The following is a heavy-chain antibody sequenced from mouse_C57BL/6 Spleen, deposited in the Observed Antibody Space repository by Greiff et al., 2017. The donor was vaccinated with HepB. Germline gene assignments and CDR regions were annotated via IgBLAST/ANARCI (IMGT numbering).Heavy chain of an antibody. CDR3: ARGNYGSSYYFDY. V-gene: IGHV1-42*01. Sequence: VQLKESGPELVKPGASVKISCKASGYSFTGYYMNWVKQSPEKSLEWIGEINPSTGGTTYNQKFKAKATLTVDKSSSTAYMQLKSLTSEDSAVYYCARGNYGSSYYFDYWGQGTTLTVSS. CDR1: GYSFTGYY. J-gene: IGHJ2*01. D-gene: IGHD1-1*01. CDR2: INPSTGGT.